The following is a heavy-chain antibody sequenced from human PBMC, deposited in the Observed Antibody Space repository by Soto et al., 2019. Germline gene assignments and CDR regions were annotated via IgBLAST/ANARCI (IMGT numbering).Heavy chain of an antibody. J-gene: IGHJ4*02. D-gene: IGHD6-19*01. V-gene: IGHV4-34*01. CDR1: GGSFSGYY. CDR3: ASTKKIRGIAVAGINY. Sequence: PSETLSLTCAVYGGSFSGYYWSWIRQPPGKGLEWIGEINHSGSTNYNPSLKRRVTISVDTSKNQFSLKLSSVTAADTAVYYCASTKKIRGIAVAGINYWGQGTLVTVSS. CDR2: INHSGST.